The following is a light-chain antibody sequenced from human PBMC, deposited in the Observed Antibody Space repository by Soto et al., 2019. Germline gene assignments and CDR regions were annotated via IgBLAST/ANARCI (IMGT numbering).Light chain of an antibody. CDR2: AAS. CDR1: QSISSY. CDR3: RQSYSPPRT. J-gene: IGKJ1*01. V-gene: IGKV1-39*01. Sequence: DIQMAQSPSSLSASVGDRVTITCRASQSISSYLNWYQQRPGKAPNLLIYAASSLRSGVPSRFSGSGSGTDFTLTITNLQPEDFATYYCRQSYSPPRTFXQGTKVDIK.